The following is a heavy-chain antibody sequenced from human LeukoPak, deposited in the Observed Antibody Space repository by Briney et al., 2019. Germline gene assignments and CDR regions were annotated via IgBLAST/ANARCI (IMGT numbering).Heavy chain of an antibody. CDR1: GGSFSGYY. CDR3: ARTEGTYYYDSSGYRPSSYFDY. CDR2: INHSGST. J-gene: IGHJ4*02. V-gene: IGHV4-34*01. Sequence: SETLSLTCAVYGGSFSGYYWSWIRQPPGKGLEWIGEINHSGSTNYNPSLKSRVTISVDTSKNQFSLKLSSVTAADTAVYYCARTEGTYYYDSSGYRPSSYFDYWGQGTLVTVSS. D-gene: IGHD3-22*01.